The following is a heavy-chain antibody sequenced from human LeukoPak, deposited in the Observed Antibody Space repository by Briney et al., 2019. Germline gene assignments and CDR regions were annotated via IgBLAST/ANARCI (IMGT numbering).Heavy chain of an antibody. V-gene: IGHV1-8*02. J-gene: IGHJ4*02. Sequence: GASVKVSCKASGYTFTSYDINWVRQATGQGLEWMGWMNPNSGNTGYAQKLQGRVTMTTDTSTSTAYMELRSLRSDDTAVYYCARVSDSVYYDILTGSRGHYYFDYWGQGTLVTVSS. D-gene: IGHD3-9*01. CDR3: ARVSDSVYYDILTGSRGHYYFDY. CDR1: GYTFTSYD. CDR2: MNPNSGNT.